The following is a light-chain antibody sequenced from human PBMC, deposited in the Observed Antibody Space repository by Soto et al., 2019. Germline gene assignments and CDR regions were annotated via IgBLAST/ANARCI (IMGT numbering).Light chain of an antibody. J-gene: IGKJ1*01. V-gene: IGKV3-20*01. CDR3: QQYGSSPRT. CDR2: DAS. Sequence: EIVLTQSPGTLSLSPGERATLSCRASQAISDNLAWYQHKPGQPPRLLIYDASTRATGIPARFSGSGSGTDFALTISRLEPEDFAVYYCQQYGSSPRTFGQGTKVDIK. CDR1: QAISDN.